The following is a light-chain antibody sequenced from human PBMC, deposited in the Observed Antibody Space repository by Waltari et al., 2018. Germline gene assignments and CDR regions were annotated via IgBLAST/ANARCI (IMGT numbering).Light chain of an antibody. CDR2: GAS. CDR3: QQGDSFPPT. Sequence: DIQMTQSPSSVSASVGDRVIITCRASQVINNWLAWYQQKPGKAPNLLIYGASVLQSGVPSRFSGSGSGTDFTLTISNLQPEDFATYFCQQGDSFPPTFGQGTKVEV. V-gene: IGKV1-12*01. J-gene: IGKJ1*01. CDR1: QVINNW.